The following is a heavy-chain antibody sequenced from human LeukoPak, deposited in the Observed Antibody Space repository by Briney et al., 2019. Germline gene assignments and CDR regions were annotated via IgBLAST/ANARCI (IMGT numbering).Heavy chain of an antibody. CDR1: GFTFGDYA. V-gene: IGHV3-49*04. CDR2: IRSKAYGGTT. J-gene: IGHJ4*02. Sequence: GGSLRLSCTASGFTFGDYAMSWVRQAPGKGLEWVGFIRSKAYGGTTEYAASVKGRFTISRDDSKSIAYLQMNSLKTEDTAVYYCTRGSPLTMIVVADFDYWGQGTLVTVSS. CDR3: TRGSPLTMIVVADFDY. D-gene: IGHD3-22*01.